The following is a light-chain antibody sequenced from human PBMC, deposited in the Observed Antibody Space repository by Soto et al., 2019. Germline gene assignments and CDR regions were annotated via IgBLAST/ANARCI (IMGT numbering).Light chain of an antibody. V-gene: IGKV3-20*01. Sequence: EIVLTQSPGTLSLSPGERATLSCRASQSVSSSYLAWYQQKPGQAPRLLIYGASSRATGIPDRFSGSGSGTDFTLTISILEPEDFAVYYCQLYGSSPYTFGQGTKLEIK. CDR3: QLYGSSPYT. CDR2: GAS. CDR1: QSVSSSY. J-gene: IGKJ2*01.